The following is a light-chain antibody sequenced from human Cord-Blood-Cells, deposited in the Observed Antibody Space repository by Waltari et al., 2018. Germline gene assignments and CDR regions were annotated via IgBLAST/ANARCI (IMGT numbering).Light chain of an antibody. CDR3: QQYGSSPPNT. CDR1: QRVSSSY. Sequence: EIVLTQSPGTLSLSPGERATLSCRASQRVSSSYLAWYQQKPGHAPRLLIYGASSRATGIPDRFSGSGSGTDFTLTISRLEPEDFAVYYCQQYGSSPPNTFGQGTKLEIK. J-gene: IGKJ2*01. V-gene: IGKV3-20*01. CDR2: GAS.